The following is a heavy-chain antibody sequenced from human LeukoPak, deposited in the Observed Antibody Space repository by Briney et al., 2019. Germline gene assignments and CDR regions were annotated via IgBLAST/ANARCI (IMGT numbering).Heavy chain of an antibody. CDR3: ARADGTSYSLDENFDY. CDR2: IIPFFDIT. CDR1: GGTFSSYA. J-gene: IGHJ4*02. Sequence: SVKVSCKASGGTFSSYAINWVRQAPGQGLEWMGRIIPFFDITNYAQNFQGRVTITADKSTSTDYMELSSLRSEDTAPYYCARADGTSYSLDENFDYWGQGTLVTVSS. V-gene: IGHV1-69*04. D-gene: IGHD5/OR15-5a*01.